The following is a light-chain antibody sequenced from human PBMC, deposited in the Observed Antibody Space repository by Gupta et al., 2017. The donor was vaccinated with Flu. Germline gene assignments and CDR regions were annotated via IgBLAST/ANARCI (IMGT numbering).Light chain of an antibody. CDR3: AAWDDSRNGWV. CDR2: GND. CDR1: SSNIGTKI. J-gene: IGLJ3*02. Sequence: SVLTQPPSGAGTPGQRGTVSCSGSSSNIGTKIVTWYQQLPGTAPKLLIYGNDRRPSGVPDRFSGSKSGTSASLAISGLQAEDEADYYCAAWDDSRNGWVFGGGTKLTVL. V-gene: IGLV1-44*01.